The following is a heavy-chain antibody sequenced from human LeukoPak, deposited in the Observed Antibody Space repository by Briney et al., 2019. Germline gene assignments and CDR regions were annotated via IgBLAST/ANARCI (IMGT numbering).Heavy chain of an antibody. V-gene: IGHV4-59*01. J-gene: IGHJ3*02. CDR3: ARGPNIVSDAFDI. D-gene: IGHD2/OR15-2a*01. CDR2: IYYSGST. CDR1: GGSISSYY. Sequence: SETLSLTCTVSGGSISSYYWSWIRQPPGKGLEWIGYIYYSGSTNYNPSLKSRVTISVDTSKNRFSLKLSSVTAADTAVYYCARGPNIVSDAFDIWGQGTMVTVSS.